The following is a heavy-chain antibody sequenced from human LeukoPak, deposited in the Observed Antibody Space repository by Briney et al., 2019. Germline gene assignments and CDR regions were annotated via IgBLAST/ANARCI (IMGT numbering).Heavy chain of an antibody. CDR2: IYYSGST. J-gene: IGHJ4*02. Sequence: SETLSLTCTVSGGSISSYYWSWIRQPPGKGLEWIGYIYYSGSTNHNPSLKSRVTISVDTSKNQFSLKLSSATAADTAVYYCAGHHPRNTVDFWGQGTLVTVSS. CDR3: AGHHPRNTVDF. V-gene: IGHV4-59*08. D-gene: IGHD2/OR15-2a*01. CDR1: GGSISSYY.